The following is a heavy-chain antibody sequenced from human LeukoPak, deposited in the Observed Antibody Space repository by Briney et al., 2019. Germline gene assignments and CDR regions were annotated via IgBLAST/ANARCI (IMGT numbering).Heavy chain of an antibody. D-gene: IGHD2-21*01. CDR1: GFTFSSYE. Sequence: GGSLRLSCAASGFTFSSYEMNWVRQAPGKGLEWVSYINSSGSTIYYADSVKRRFTISRDNAKNSLYLKMNRLRAEDTAVYYCAKAVVLVYDAFDIWGQATMVTVSS. CDR3: AKAVVLVYDAFDI. V-gene: IGHV3-48*03. CDR2: INSSGSTI. J-gene: IGHJ3*02.